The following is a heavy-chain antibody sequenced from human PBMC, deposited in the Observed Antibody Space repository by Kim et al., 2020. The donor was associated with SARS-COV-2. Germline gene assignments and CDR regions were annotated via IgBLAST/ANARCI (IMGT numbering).Heavy chain of an antibody. CDR2: IKQDGSEK. Sequence: GGSLRLSCAASGFTFSSYWMSWVRQAPGKGLEWVANIKQDGSEKYYVDSVKGRFTISRDNAKNSLYLQMNSLRAEDTAVYYCARDAPADPLVRGVYYYYGMDVWGQGTTVTVSS. D-gene: IGHD3-10*01. V-gene: IGHV3-7*01. J-gene: IGHJ6*02. CDR1: GFTFSSYW. CDR3: ARDAPADPLVRGVYYYYGMDV.